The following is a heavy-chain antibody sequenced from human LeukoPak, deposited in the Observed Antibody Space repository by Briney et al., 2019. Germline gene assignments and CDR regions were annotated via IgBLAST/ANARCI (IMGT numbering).Heavy chain of an antibody. CDR3: ARVTGSAMARFDY. CDR2: INHSGST. V-gene: IGHV4-34*01. D-gene: IGHD5-18*01. J-gene: IGHJ4*02. CDR1: GGSFSGYY. Sequence: SETLSLTCAVYGGSFSGYYWSWIRQPPGKGLEWIGEINHSGSTNYNPPLKSRVTISVDTSKNQFSLKLSSVTAADTAVYYCARVTGSAMARFDYWGQGTLVTVSS.